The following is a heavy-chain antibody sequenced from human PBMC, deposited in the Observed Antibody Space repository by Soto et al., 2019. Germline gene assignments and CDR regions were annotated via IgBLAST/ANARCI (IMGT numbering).Heavy chain of an antibody. V-gene: IGHV3-30*18. CDR1: GFTFSSYW. CDR2: VYNDGRTT. D-gene: IGHD6-19*01. Sequence: GGSLRLSYLASGFTFSSYWMHWVRQAPGKGLEWVAVVYNDGRTTNYADSVKGRFTISRDSSKSTVSLEMTSLRAEDTAVYYCAKGGRQWLVTSDFNYWGQGALVTVSS. J-gene: IGHJ4*02. CDR3: AKGGRQWLVTSDFNY.